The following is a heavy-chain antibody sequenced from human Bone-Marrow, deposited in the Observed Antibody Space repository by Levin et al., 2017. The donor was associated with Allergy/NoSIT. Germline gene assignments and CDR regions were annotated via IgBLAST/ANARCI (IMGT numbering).Heavy chain of an antibody. CDR3: ARDTAGYDYALDV. D-gene: IGHD3-16*01. V-gene: IGHV3-33*01. Sequence: GGSLRLSCAASGFTFTSYGMHWVRQAPGKGLEWVALIWSDGSTKYFADSVKGRVTISRDSSKNTVYLQMNSLRVEDTAVYYCARDTAGYDYALDVWGQGTTITVSS. CDR2: IWSDGSTK. J-gene: IGHJ6*02. CDR1: GFTFTSYG.